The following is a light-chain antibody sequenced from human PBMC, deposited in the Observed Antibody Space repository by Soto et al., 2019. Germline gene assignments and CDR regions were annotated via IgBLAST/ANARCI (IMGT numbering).Light chain of an antibody. CDR2: GAS. Sequence: EIVMTQSPATLSVSPGERATLSCRASQSVSSNLAWYQQKPGQAPRLLIYGASTTHTGIPARFSGSGSGPEYTLTISSLQSEDFAVFYCQQYDNWPITFGQGTRLDTK. V-gene: IGKV3-15*01. CDR1: QSVSSN. CDR3: QQYDNWPIT. J-gene: IGKJ5*01.